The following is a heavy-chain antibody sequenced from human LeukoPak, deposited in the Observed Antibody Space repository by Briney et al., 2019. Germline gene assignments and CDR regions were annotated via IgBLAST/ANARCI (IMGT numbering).Heavy chain of an antibody. J-gene: IGHJ4*02. CDR1: GFTFSSYG. CDR2: ISGSGGST. D-gene: IGHD2-15*01. Sequence: TGGSLRLSCAASGFTFSSYGMSWVRQAPGKGLEWVSAISGSGGSTYYADSVKGRFTISRDNSKNTLYLQMNSLRAEDTAVYYCATRPQRGYCSGGSCYVPFDYWGQGTLVTVSS. CDR3: ATRPQRGYCSGGSCYVPFDY. V-gene: IGHV3-23*01.